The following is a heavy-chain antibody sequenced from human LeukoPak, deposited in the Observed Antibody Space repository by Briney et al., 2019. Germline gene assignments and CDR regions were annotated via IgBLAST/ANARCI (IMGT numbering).Heavy chain of an antibody. D-gene: IGHD1-14*01. V-gene: IGHV3-23*01. J-gene: IGHJ5*02. Sequence: PGGSLRLSCAASGFTFSTYAMSWVRQAPGKGLEWVSSISANGASTDYADSVKGRFTISRDNSKNTLYLQMNSLRVEDTAVYYCVKDSGGNWFDPWGQGTLVTVSS. CDR2: ISANGAST. CDR3: VKDSGGNWFDP. CDR1: GFTFSTYA.